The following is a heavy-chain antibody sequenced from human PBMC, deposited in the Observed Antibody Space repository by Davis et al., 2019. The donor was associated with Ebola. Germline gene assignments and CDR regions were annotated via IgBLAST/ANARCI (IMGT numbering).Heavy chain of an antibody. D-gene: IGHD1-26*01. J-gene: IGHJ4*02. CDR3: AKVSGSYGY. CDR2: ISSSSNYI. CDR1: GFTFSRNG. V-gene: IGHV3-21*01. Sequence: GESLKISCAASGFTFSRNGMHWVRQAPGKGLEWVSFISSSSNYIYYADSVKGRFTVSRDNAKNSLYLQMNSLRAEDTAVYYCAKVSGSYGYWGQGTLVTVSS.